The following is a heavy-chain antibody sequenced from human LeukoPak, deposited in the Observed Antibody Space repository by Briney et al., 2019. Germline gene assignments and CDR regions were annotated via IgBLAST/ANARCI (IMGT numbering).Heavy chain of an antibody. Sequence: RPGGSLRLSCAASGLTFGNYGMSWVRQAPGKGLEWVSGINWNGGSTGYAGSVEGRFTISRDNAKNSQYLQMNSLRVEDTALYYCARAQTYGDSRLLLDYWGQGTLVTVSS. D-gene: IGHD2-21*02. CDR2: INWNGGST. V-gene: IGHV3-20*04. CDR3: ARAQTYGDSRLLLDY. J-gene: IGHJ4*02. CDR1: GLTFGNYG.